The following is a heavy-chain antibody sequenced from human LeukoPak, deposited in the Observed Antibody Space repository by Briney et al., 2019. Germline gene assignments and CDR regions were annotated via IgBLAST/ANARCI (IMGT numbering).Heavy chain of an antibody. CDR3: ARDRWVAADFHYYYAMDV. V-gene: IGHV3-74*01. D-gene: IGHD6-25*01. CDR1: GFTFSSHW. J-gene: IGHJ6*02. CDR2: INGDGGST. Sequence: GGSLRLSCAASGFTFSSHWMHWVRHPPGKELVWVSRINGDGGSTNYADSVKGRFTISRDNAKNTLYLQVNSLRVEDTAIYYCARDRWVAADFHYYYAMDVWGQGTTVTVSS.